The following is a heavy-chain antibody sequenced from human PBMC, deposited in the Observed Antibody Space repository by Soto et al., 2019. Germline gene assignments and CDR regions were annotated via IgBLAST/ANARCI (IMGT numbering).Heavy chain of an antibody. CDR2: IWYDGSNR. Sequence: QVQLVESGGGVVQPGRSLRLSCAASGFTFTNYGMHWVRQAPGKGLEWVAVIWYDGSNRFYADSVKGRFTISKDNSQNMLYLQMHSLRPEDTAVYYCTRDGSTVTTNYHYAMDVWGQGTTVTVSS. V-gene: IGHV3-33*01. CDR1: GFTFTNYG. J-gene: IGHJ6*02. D-gene: IGHD4-17*01. CDR3: TRDGSTVTTNYHYAMDV.